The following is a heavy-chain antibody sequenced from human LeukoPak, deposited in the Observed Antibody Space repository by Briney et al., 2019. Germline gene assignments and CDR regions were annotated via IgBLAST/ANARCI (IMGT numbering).Heavy chain of an antibody. CDR3: GRGFASIFGSL. Sequence: GGSLRLSCKASGFTFRDFHMGWIRQAPGKGLEWVSYISISGGTIYYRDSVKGRFTISRDDAENSLYLQMSSLRVDDTAVYYCGRGFASIFGSLWGQGTLVTVSS. J-gene: IGHJ3*01. V-gene: IGHV3-11*04. CDR2: ISISGGTI. D-gene: IGHD3-3*01. CDR1: GFTFRDFH.